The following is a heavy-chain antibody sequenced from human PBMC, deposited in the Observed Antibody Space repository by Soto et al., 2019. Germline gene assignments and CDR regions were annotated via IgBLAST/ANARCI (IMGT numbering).Heavy chain of an antibody. CDR1: GGTFSSYA. J-gene: IGHJ6*02. Sequence: QVQLVQSGAEVKKPGSSVKVSCKASGGTFSSYAISWVRQAPGQGLEWMGGIIPIFGTANYAQKFQGRVTITADESTSTAYMELSSLRSEDTAVYYCARDQGLDQRKELEWSVLHYGMDVWGQGTTVTVSS. V-gene: IGHV1-69*01. CDR2: IIPIFGTA. D-gene: IGHD3-3*01. CDR3: ARDQGLDQRKELEWSVLHYGMDV.